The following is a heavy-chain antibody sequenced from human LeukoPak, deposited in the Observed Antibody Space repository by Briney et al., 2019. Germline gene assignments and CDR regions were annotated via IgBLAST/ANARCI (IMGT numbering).Heavy chain of an antibody. CDR3: ARDDSGSYV. D-gene: IGHD1-26*01. V-gene: IGHV4-39*07. CDR2: IYYSGST. J-gene: IGHJ4*02. Sequence: PSETLSLTCTVSGDSISSSSSYWGWIRQPPGEGLEWIGSIYYSGSTNYNPSLKSRVTMSVDTSKNQFSLKLSSVTAADTAVYYCARDDSGSYVWGQGTLVTVSS. CDR1: GDSISSSSSY.